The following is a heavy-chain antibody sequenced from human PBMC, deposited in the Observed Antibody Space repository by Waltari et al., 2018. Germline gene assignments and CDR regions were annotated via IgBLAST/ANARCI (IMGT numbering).Heavy chain of an antibody. Sequence: ELHLLESGGGLIQPGGSLRLSCAASGFTVSSNYMSWVRQAPGKGLGWVLVIYRGGSTDSADAVKGRFTISRDNSKNTLYLQMNSLRAEDTAVYYCARAPYYDFWSRGAFDIWGQGTMVTVSS. CDR2: IYRGGST. CDR3: ARAPYYDFWSRGAFDI. V-gene: IGHV3-53*01. CDR1: GFTVSSNY. D-gene: IGHD3-3*01. J-gene: IGHJ3*02.